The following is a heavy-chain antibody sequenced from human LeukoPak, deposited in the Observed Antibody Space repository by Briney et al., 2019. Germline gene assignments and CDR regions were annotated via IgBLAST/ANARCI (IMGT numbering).Heavy chain of an antibody. CDR1: GGSISSDGYF. Sequence: SETLSLTCTVSGGSISSDGYFWGWIRQSPGKGLEWIGNVLYSSFGSTYYDPSLYYNPSLQSRVNISRDTSKNQFSLQLSSVTAADTAVYYCARQTAGSPPRFDYWGQGTLVTVSS. CDR3: ARQTAGSPPRFDY. V-gene: IGHV4-39*01. J-gene: IGHJ4*02. D-gene: IGHD6-19*01. CDR2: VLYSSFGSTYYDPSL.